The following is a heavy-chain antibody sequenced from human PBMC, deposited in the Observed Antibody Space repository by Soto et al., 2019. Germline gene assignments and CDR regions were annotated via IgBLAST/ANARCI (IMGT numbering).Heavy chain of an antibody. V-gene: IGHV3-7*01. J-gene: IGHJ4*02. D-gene: IGHD1-26*01. Sequence: GGSLRLSCAASGFTFSSYWMSWVRQAPGKGLEWVANIKQDGSEKYYVDSVKGRFTISRDNAKNSLYLQMNSLRAEDTAVYFCARYSGKYQGPIDYWGQGTLVTVSS. CDR3: ARYSGKYQGPIDY. CDR2: IKQDGSEK. CDR1: GFTFSSYW.